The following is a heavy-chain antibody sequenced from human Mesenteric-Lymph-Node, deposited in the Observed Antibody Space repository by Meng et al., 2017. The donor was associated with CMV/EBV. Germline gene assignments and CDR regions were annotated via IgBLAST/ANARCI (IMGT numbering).Heavy chain of an antibody. D-gene: IGHD2-2*02. J-gene: IGHJ6*02. CDR3: ARANKPRYCSSTSCYSDDYYGVDV. Sequence: GESLKISCAASGFTFNNAWMTWVRQAPGKGLEWVAVISYDGSNKYYADSVKGRFTISRDNSKNTLYLQMNSLRAEDTAVYYCARANKPRYCSSTSCYSDDYYGVDVWGQGTTVTVSS. CDR2: ISYDGSNK. CDR1: GFTFNNAW. V-gene: IGHV3-30*03.